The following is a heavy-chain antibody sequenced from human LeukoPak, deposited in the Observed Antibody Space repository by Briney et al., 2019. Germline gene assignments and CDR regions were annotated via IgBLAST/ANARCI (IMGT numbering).Heavy chain of an antibody. J-gene: IGHJ4*02. CDR3: ARVGSLGY. CDR1: GFTFSSYE. V-gene: IGHV3-48*03. CDR2: ISSSGSAI. D-gene: IGHD6-19*01. Sequence: GGSLRLSCAASGFTFSSYEMNWLRQAPGKGLEWVSKISSSGSAIYYADSVKGRFTISRDNAKSTLYLQLNSLRAEDTAVYYCARVGSLGYWGQGTLVTVSS.